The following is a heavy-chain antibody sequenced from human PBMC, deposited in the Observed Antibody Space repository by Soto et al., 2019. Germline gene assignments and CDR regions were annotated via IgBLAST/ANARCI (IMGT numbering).Heavy chain of an antibody. CDR3: ARDGGRNFHY. V-gene: IGHV3-48*01. J-gene: IGHJ4*02. Sequence: EVQLVESGGGLVQPGGSLRLSCAASGFTFSSYTMNWVRQAPGKGLEWVSYLSSTSTTISYADSVKGRFTISSDNAKNALYLQMNSLRVEDTAVYYCARDGGRNFHYWGQGALVTVSS. D-gene: IGHD2-15*01. CDR2: LSSTSTTI. CDR1: GFTFSSYT.